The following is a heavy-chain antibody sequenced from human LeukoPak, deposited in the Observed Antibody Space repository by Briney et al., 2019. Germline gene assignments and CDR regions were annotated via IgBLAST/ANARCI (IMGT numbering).Heavy chain of an antibody. V-gene: IGHV3-30*03. CDR3: ARDQRYQLLPGGYCDH. CDR1: GFTFSSYG. CDR2: ISYDGTNK. D-gene: IGHD2-2*01. Sequence: GGSERLSYPASGFTFSSYGIHWARQAPGKGLEWATVISYDGTNKYYADSVKGRFTISRDNSRNTLYLQMNSLGVEDTAVYYCARDQRYQLLPGGYCDHWGQGTLVTVSS. J-gene: IGHJ4*02.